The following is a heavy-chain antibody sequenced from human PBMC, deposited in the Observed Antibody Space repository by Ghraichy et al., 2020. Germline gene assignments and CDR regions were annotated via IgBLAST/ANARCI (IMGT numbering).Heavy chain of an antibody. Sequence: SETLSLTCTVSGGSVSSGSYYWSWIRQPPGKGLEWIGYVYYSGSTNYNTSLKSRVTISVDTSKNQFSLKLSSVTAADTAVYYCAREYSGYPYYFDYWGQGTLVTVSS. CDR2: VYYSGST. J-gene: IGHJ4*02. V-gene: IGHV4-61*01. CDR1: GGSVSSGSYY. CDR3: AREYSGYPYYFDY. D-gene: IGHD3-22*01.